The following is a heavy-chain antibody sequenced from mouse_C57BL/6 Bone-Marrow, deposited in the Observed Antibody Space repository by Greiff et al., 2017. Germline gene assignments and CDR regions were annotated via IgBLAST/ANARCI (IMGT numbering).Heavy chain of an antibody. D-gene: IGHD2-13*01. CDR2: INYDGSST. J-gene: IGHJ4*01. V-gene: IGHV5-16*01. Sequence: QLVESEGGLVQPGSSMKLSCTASGFTFSDYYMAWVRQVPEKGLEWVANINYDGSSTYYLDSLKSRFIISRDNAKNILYLQLSSLKSEDTATYYCARGGLYAMDYWGQGTSVTVSS. CDR1: GFTFSDYY. CDR3: ARGGLYAMDY.